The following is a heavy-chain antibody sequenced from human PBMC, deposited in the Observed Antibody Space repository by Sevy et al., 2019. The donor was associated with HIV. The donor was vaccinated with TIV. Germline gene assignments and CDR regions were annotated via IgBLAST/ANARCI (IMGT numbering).Heavy chain of an antibody. D-gene: IGHD3-10*01. J-gene: IGHJ4*02. Sequence: GGSLRLTCAASGFTFSSYSMNWVRQAPGKGLEWVSYISSSSSTIYYADSVKGRFTISRDNAKNSLYLQMNSLRDEDTAVYYCARAGLLWFGELTSFDYWVQGTLVTVSS. CDR3: ARAGLLWFGELTSFDY. CDR2: ISSSSSTI. V-gene: IGHV3-48*02. CDR1: GFTFSSYS.